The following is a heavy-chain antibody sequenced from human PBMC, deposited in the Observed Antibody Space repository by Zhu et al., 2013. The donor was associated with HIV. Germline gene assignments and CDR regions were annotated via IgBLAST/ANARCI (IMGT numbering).Heavy chain of an antibody. CDR2: IIPILGIA. Sequence: QVQLVQSGAEVKKPGSSVKVSCKASGGTFSSYTISWVRQAPGQGLEWMGRIIPILGIANYAQKFQGRVTITADKSTSTAYMELSSLRSEDTAVYYCALLPDSSGYYYYYDAFDIWGQGTMVTVSS. CDR1: GGTFSSYT. V-gene: IGHV1-69*02. CDR3: ALLPDSSGYYYYYDAFDI. D-gene: IGHD3-22*01. J-gene: IGHJ3*02.